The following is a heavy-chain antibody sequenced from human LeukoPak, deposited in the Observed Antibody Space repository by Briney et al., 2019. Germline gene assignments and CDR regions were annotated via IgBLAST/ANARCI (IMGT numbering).Heavy chain of an antibody. J-gene: IGHJ4*02. V-gene: IGHV4-59*01. CDR2: IYYSGST. CDR3: ARVGPKKSFDY. CDR1: GFTFDDYG. Sequence: GSLRLSSAASGFTFDDYGMSWIRQPPGKGLEWIGYIYYSGSTNYNPSLKSRVTISVDTSKNQFSLKLSSVTAADTAVYYCARVGPKKSFDYWGQGTLVTVSS.